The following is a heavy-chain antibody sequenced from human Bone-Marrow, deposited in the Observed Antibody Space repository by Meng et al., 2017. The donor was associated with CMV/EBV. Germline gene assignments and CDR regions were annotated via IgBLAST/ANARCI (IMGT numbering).Heavy chain of an antibody. V-gene: IGHV3-23*01. CDR3: TKDGGYSRSNNWYAAFDI. J-gene: IGHJ3*02. Sequence: GGSLRLSCAASGFTFISYAMTWDRQAPGKGLEWVASIDGSGRRTYYADSVKGRFTISRDNSKNTLSLQMNSLRAEDTAVYYCTKDGGYSRSNNWYAAFDIWGQGTMVTVSS. CDR1: GFTFISYA. D-gene: IGHD2-2*01. CDR2: IDGSGRRT.